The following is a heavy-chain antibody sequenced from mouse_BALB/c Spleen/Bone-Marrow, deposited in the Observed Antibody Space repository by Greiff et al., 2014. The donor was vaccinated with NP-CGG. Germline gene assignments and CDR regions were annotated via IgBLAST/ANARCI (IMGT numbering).Heavy chain of an antibody. CDR1: GYAFTNYW. V-gene: IGHV1-54*01. Sequence: QVQLKESGAELVRPGTSVKVSCKASGYAFTNYWIEWVKQRPGQGLEWIGVINPGSGGAKYNEKFKAKVTLTADKSSSTAYMQLSSLTSDDSAVYFWARDGSGFPYWGQGTPVTVSA. D-gene: IGHD2-3*01. CDR3: ARDGSGFPY. J-gene: IGHJ3*01. CDR2: INPGSGGA.